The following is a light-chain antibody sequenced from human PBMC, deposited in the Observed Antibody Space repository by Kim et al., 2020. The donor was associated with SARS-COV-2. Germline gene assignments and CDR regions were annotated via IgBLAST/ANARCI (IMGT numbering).Light chain of an antibody. CDR1: QSIRNH. V-gene: IGKV1-39*01. J-gene: IGKJ3*01. Sequence: ASVGDRVPTPSRASQSIRNHLSWYQQKPGKPPKLLIYVASSLQTGVPSRFSGSGSGTDFTLTISSLQLDDFATYYCQQSYSTPYTFGPGTKVDIK. CDR3: QQSYSTPYT. CDR2: VAS.